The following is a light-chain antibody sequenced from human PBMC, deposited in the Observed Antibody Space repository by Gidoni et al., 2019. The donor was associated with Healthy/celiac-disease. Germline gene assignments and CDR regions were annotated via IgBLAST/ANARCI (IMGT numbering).Light chain of an antibody. CDR2: DAS. J-gene: IGKJ5*01. CDR3: QQRSNWPPIT. V-gene: IGKV3-11*01. Sequence: EIVWTHSPATLSLSPGERATLSCRASQSVSSYLAWYQQKPGQAPRHLIYDASNRATGIPARFSGSGSGTDFTLTISSLEPEDFAVYYCQQRSNWPPITFGQGTRLEIK. CDR1: QSVSSY.